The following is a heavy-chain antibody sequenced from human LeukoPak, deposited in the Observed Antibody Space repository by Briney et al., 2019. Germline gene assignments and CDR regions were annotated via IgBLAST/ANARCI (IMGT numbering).Heavy chain of an antibody. Sequence: SETLSLTCTVSGGSITSSTYYWGWIRQPPGKGLEWVGSIYYTGSTYYNPSLKSRVTISIDTSKNQFSLNLTSVTAADTAVYFCARDKIVRAAHDAFDIWGQGTMVTVSS. J-gene: IGHJ3*02. CDR3: ARDKIVRAAHDAFDI. V-gene: IGHV4-39*07. CDR2: IYYTGST. CDR1: GGSITSSTYY. D-gene: IGHD3-10*01.